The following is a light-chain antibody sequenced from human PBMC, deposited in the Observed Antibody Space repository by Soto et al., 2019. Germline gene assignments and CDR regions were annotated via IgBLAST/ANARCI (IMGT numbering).Light chain of an antibody. Sequence: DIQLTQSPSTLSASVGDRVTITCRASQSMNSWLAWYQQKPGEAPKVLIYDASSLESGVPSRFSGSGSGTEFTLTIGSLQPEDFATYYCLRYNAFSQTFGQGTKV. CDR1: QSMNSW. CDR2: DAS. V-gene: IGKV1-5*01. CDR3: LRYNAFSQT. J-gene: IGKJ1*01.